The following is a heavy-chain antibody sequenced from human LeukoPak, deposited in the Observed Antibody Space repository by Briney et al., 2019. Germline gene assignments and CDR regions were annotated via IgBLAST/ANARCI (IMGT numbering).Heavy chain of an antibody. J-gene: IGHJ4*02. CDR3: AKDLSAMIVVVITTPFHY. CDR1: GFTFSSYW. V-gene: IGHV3-74*01. D-gene: IGHD3-22*01. Sequence: PGGSLRLSCAASGFTFSSYWMHWVRQAPGKGLVWVSRINSDGSSTSYADSVKGRFTISRDNAKNTLYLQINSLRAEDTAVYYCAKDLSAMIVVVITTPFHYWGQGTLVTVSS. CDR2: INSDGSST.